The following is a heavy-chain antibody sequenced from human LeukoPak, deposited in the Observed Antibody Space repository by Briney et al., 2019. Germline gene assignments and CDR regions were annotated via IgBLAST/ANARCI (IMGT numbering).Heavy chain of an antibody. CDR2: MNPNSGNT. V-gene: IGHV1-8*03. Sequence: ASVKVSCKASGYTFTSYGISWVRQAPGQGLEWMGWMNPNSGNTGYAQKFQGRVTITRNTSISTAYMELSSLRSEDTAVYYCARAWEPIAAAPAHFDYWGQGTLVTVSS. CDR3: ARAWEPIAAAPAHFDY. J-gene: IGHJ4*02. CDR1: GYTFTSYG. D-gene: IGHD6-13*01.